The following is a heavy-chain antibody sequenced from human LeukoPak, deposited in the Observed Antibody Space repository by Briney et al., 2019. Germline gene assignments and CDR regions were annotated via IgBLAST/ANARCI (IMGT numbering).Heavy chain of an antibody. CDR2: IYPGDSNT. V-gene: IGHV5-51*01. CDR1: GYNFSNYW. Sequence: GESLKISCKGSGYNFSNYWIGWVRQMPGKGLEWMGIIYPGDSNTRSSPSFQGQVTISADKSIATAFLQRSSLKASDTAIYYCARRLWFGDQEVFDVWGQGTMVTVSS. CDR3: ARRLWFGDQEVFDV. D-gene: IGHD3-10*01. J-gene: IGHJ3*01.